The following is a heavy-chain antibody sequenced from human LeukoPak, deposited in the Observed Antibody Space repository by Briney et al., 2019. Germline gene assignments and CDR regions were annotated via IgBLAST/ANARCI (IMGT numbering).Heavy chain of an antibody. V-gene: IGHV4-59*01. Sequence: SETLSLTCTVSGGSISSYYWSWIRQPPGKGLEWIGYIYYSGSTNYNPSLKSRVTISVDTSKNQFSLKLSSVTAADTAVYYCARELSSGWYGDDYWGQGTLVTVSS. CDR2: IYYSGST. CDR1: GGSISSYY. CDR3: ARELSSGWYGDDY. D-gene: IGHD6-19*01. J-gene: IGHJ4*02.